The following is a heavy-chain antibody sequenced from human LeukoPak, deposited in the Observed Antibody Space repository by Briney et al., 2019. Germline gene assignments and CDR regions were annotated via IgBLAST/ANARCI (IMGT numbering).Heavy chain of an antibody. D-gene: IGHD3-10*01. Sequence: SETLSLTCAVYGGSFSGYYWSWIRQPPGKGLEWIGEINHSGSTNYNPSLKSRVTISVDTSKNQFSLKLSSVTAADTAVYYCARVSVTYYYGSGSYYRPYYYYYMDVWGKGTTVTVSS. CDR2: INHSGST. CDR1: GGSFSGYY. V-gene: IGHV4-34*01. CDR3: ARVSVTYYYGSGSYYRPYYYYYMDV. J-gene: IGHJ6*03.